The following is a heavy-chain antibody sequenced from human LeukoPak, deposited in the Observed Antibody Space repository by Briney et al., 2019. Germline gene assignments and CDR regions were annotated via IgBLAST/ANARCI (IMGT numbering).Heavy chain of an antibody. D-gene: IGHD2-2*01. CDR2: INPNSGGT. CDR3: ARDFFLVPAGNWFDP. CDR1: GYIFSGYY. V-gene: IGHV1-2*02. J-gene: IGHJ5*02. Sequence: ASVKVSCKASGYIFSGYYIHWVRQVPGQGLEWMGWINPNSGGTNYAQKFQGRVTMTRDTSISTAYMELSTLRSDDTAVYYCARDFFLVPAGNWFDPWGQGTLVTVSS.